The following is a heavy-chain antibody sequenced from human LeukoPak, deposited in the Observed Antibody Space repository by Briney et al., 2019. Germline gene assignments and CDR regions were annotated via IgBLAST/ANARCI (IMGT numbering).Heavy chain of an antibody. V-gene: IGHV4-59*01. CDR1: GGSITNYW. J-gene: IGHJ4*02. CDR2: IYYSGSTT. Sequence: SETLSLTCTVSGGSITNYWWSWIRQPPGRGLEWIGYIYYSGSTTNYNPSLRGRATISVDASKNQFSLRLRSVTAADTAVYYCARVGDWNDLVYWGQGTLVTVSS. D-gene: IGHD1-1*01. CDR3: ARVGDWNDLVY.